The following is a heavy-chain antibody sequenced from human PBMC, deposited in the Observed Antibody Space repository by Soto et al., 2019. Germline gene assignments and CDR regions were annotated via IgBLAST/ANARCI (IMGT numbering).Heavy chain of an antibody. J-gene: IGHJ6*03. CDR1: GFTFDDYA. D-gene: IGHD3-3*01. CDR2: ISWSSGSI. V-gene: IGHV3-9*01. Sequence: EVQLVESGGGLVQPGRSLRLSCAASGFTFDDYAMHWVRQAPGKGLEWVSGISWSSGSIGYADSVKGRFTISRDNAKNSLYLQMNSLRAEDTALYYCAKDMTDYDFWSGYPRIYYYMDVWGKGTTVTVSS. CDR3: AKDMTDYDFWSGYPRIYYYMDV.